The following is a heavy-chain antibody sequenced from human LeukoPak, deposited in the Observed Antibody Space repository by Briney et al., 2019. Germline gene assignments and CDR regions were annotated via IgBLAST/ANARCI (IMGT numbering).Heavy chain of an antibody. CDR1: GFTFSDYW. CDR2: INTDGSIT. D-gene: IGHD1-1*01. Sequence: GGSLRLSCAASGFTFSDYWIHWVRQAPGKGLVWVSRINTDGSITNYADSVKGRFTISRDNAKNTLYLQMSSLRAEDTAVYYCALLVGVERDAFDIWGQGTMVTVSS. CDR3: ALLVGVERDAFDI. J-gene: IGHJ3*02. V-gene: IGHV3-74*01.